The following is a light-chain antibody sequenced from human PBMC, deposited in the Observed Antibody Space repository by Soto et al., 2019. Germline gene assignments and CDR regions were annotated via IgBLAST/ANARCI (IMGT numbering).Light chain of an antibody. CDR1: QSISSY. Sequence: DIQMTQSPSSLSASVGDRVTITCRASQSISSYLNWYQQKPGKAHKLLIYAASSLQSGVPSRFSGSGSETDFTLTISSLQPEDFATYYCQQSYSTPYTFGQGTKVYIK. J-gene: IGKJ2*01. CDR3: QQSYSTPYT. CDR2: AAS. V-gene: IGKV1-39*01.